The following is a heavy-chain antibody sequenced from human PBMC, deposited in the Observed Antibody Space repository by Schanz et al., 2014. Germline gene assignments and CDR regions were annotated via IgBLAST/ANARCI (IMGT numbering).Heavy chain of an antibody. D-gene: IGHD2-15*01. CDR2: ISGSGGNT. J-gene: IGHJ4*02. CDR1: GFTFSSYA. Sequence: EVQLLESGGGLVQPGGSLRLSCAASGFTFSSYAMSWVRQAPGKGLEWVSAISGSGGNTYYADAVRGRFTISRDNSKTTVYLQMNSLRVEDTAVYYCARLDPYCRSGTCSRAFDFWGQGTLVTVSS. V-gene: IGHV3-23*01. CDR3: ARLDPYCRSGTCSRAFDF.